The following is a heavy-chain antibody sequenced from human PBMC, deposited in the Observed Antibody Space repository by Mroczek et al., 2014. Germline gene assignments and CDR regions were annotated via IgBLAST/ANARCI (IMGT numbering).Heavy chain of an antibody. V-gene: IGHV4-31*03. J-gene: IGHJ3*02. CDR2: IYYSGST. Sequence: QVQLQESGPGLVKPSQTLSLTCTVSGGSISSGGYYWSWIRQHPGKGLEWIGYIYYSGSTYYNPSLKSRVTISVDTSKNQFSLKLSSVTAADTAVYYCASPTIFGVVINRRAFDIWGQGTMVTVSS. CDR1: GGSISSGGYY. D-gene: IGHD3-3*01. CDR3: ASPTIFGVVINRRAFDI.